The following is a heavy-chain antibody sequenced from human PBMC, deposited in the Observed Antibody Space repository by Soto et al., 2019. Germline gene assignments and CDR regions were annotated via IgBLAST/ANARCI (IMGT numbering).Heavy chain of an antibody. CDR1: GFTFSTYG. J-gene: IGHJ3*02. D-gene: IGHD2-2*01. V-gene: IGHV3-33*01. CDR3: ARLYCSAASCYSVGAFDI. Sequence: SLEISCAASGFTFSTYGMHWVRQAPGKGLEWVALIWFDGSDKYYTESVKGRFTISRDNSRSTVDLQMNSLRAEDTAVYYCARLYCSAASCYSVGAFDIRGQGTMVTV. CDR2: IWFDGSDK.